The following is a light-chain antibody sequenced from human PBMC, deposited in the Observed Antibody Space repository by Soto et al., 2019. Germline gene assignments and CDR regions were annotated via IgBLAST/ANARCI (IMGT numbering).Light chain of an antibody. J-gene: IGKJ1*01. V-gene: IGKV3-20*01. CDR3: QQYGSSPWT. Sequence: EIWLTQSPGTLSLSPGERATLSCGASQSVGRNYLAWYQQKPGQAPRILIFGASGRATGIPERLSGSGYGTDLTLTISRLETEDFEVYYCQQYGSSPWTFGQGTKVDIK. CDR1: QSVGRNY. CDR2: GAS.